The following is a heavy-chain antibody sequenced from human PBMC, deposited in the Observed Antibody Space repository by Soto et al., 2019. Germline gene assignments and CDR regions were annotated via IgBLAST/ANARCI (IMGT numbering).Heavy chain of an antibody. CDR2: IYWHDEK. CDR1: AFALSTRGVG. D-gene: IGHD6-13*01. V-gene: IGHV2-5*01. Sequence: SVPTLVNPTQTLKLTCTCSAFALSTRGVGVGWIRQPPGKALEWLALIYWHDEKRYNPSLKSRLTITKDTSKNQVVLTMTNVDPVDTGTYYCAHRHPSAVGTDRYCFGSWGQGSLVTVSS. J-gene: IGHJ5*01. CDR3: AHRHPSAVGTDRYCFGS.